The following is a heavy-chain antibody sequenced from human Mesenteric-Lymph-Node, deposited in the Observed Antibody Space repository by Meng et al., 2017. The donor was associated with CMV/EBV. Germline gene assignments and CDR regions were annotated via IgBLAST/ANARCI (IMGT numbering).Heavy chain of an antibody. V-gene: IGHV4-39*07. CDR3: ARPRSGFYFQPFDY. D-gene: IGHD3-3*01. CDR1: GDSISSSSYY. CDR2: ISYSGTT. Sequence: SETLSLTCSVSGDSISSSSYYWGWIRQPPGKGLEWIGSISYSGTTYQSPSLKSRLTISVDTSEDQFSLKLRSVTAADTAVYYCARPRSGFYFQPFDYWGQGTLVTVSS. J-gene: IGHJ4*02.